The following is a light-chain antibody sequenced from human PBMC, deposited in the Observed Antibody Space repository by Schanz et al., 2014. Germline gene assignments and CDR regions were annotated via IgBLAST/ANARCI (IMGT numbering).Light chain of an antibody. V-gene: IGLV7-46*01. Sequence: QAVVTQEPSVTVSPGGTVTLTCGSSTGAVTSGHYPYWFQQKPGQAPRTLIYDTSNKHSWTPARFSGSLLGGKAALTLSGAQPEDEADYYCFLSNGAGWVSGGGTKLTVL. CDR1: TGAVTSGHY. CDR3: FLSNGAGWV. J-gene: IGLJ3*02. CDR2: DTS.